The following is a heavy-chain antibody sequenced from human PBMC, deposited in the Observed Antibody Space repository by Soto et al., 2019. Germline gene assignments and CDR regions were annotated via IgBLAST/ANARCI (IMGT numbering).Heavy chain of an antibody. CDR2: ISGSGGST. CDR3: AKRLAVASYYGMDV. Sequence: GGSLRLSCAASGFTFSSYAMSWVRQAPGKGLEWVSAISGSGGSTYYADSVKGRFTISRDNSKNTLYLQMNSLRAEDTVVYYCAKRLAVASYYGMDVWGQGTTVTVSS. CDR1: GFTFSSYA. V-gene: IGHV3-23*01. J-gene: IGHJ6*02. D-gene: IGHD6-19*01.